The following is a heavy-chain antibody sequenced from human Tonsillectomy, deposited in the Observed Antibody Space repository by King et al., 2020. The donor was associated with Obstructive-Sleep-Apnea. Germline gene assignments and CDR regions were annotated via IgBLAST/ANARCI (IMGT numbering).Heavy chain of an antibody. J-gene: IGHJ4*02. CDR3: ARGGDGTLDY. CDR2: IFPGDSDT. CDR1: GYRFSNYW. D-gene: IGHD1-26*01. V-gene: IGHV5-51*01. Sequence: VQLVQSGAEVKKPGESLKISCQASGYRFSNYWIAWVRQMPGKGLEWMGIIFPGDSDTTYSPSFQGQVTISADKSISTAYLHWSSLKASDTAMYYCARGGDGTLDYWGQGTLVTVSS.